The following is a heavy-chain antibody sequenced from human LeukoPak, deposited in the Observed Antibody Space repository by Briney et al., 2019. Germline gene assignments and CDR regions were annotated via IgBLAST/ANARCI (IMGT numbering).Heavy chain of an antibody. J-gene: IGHJ4*02. CDR3: VGGRENYYDFYY. CDR2: ISYTGST. V-gene: IGHV4-59*01. D-gene: IGHD3-16*01. Sequence: SETLTLPCSVSGDSLSSYYWSWIRQPPGKGLEWIGYISYTGSTNYNPSLKSRVTISVNTSKNQFSLKLSSVTAADTAVYYCVGGRENYYDFYYWGQGALVTVSS. CDR1: GDSLSSYY.